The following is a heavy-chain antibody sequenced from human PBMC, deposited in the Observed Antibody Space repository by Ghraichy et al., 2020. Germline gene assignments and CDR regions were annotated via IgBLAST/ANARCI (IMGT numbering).Heavy chain of an antibody. V-gene: IGHV2-26*01. CDR3: ARIQAPLRFLEWLSSYWYFDL. CDR2: IFSNDEK. CDR1: GFSLSNARMG. J-gene: IGHJ2*01. Sequence: SGPTLVKPTETLTLTCTVSGFSLSNARMGVSWIRQPPGKALEWLAHIFSNDEKYYSTSLKSRLTISKDTSKSQVVLTMTNMDPVDTATYYCARIQAPLRFLEWLSSYWYFDLRGRGTLVTVSS. D-gene: IGHD3-3*01.